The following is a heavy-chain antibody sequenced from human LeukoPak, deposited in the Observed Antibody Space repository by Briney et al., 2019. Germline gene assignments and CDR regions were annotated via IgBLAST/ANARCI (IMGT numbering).Heavy chain of an antibody. D-gene: IGHD6-25*01. J-gene: IGHJ6*02. CDR2: INHSGST. Sequence: PSETLSLTCAVYGGSFSGYYWSWIRQPPGKGLEWIGEINHSGSTNYNPSLKSRVTISVDTSKNQFSLKLSSVTAADTAVYYCARMRLPSYYYYYGMDVWGQGTTVTVSS. CDR1: GGSFSGYY. CDR3: ARMRLPSYYYYYGMDV. V-gene: IGHV4-34*01.